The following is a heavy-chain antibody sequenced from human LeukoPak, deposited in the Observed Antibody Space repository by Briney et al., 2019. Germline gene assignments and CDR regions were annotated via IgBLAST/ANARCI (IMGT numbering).Heavy chain of an antibody. V-gene: IGHV3-23*01. CDR1: GFTFSSYA. Sequence: GGSLRLSCAAPGFTFSSYAMSWVRQAPGKGLEWVSAISGSGGSTYYADSVKGRFTISRDNAKNTLYLQMNSLRADDTAVYYCARAVGGSSDYWGQGTLVTVSS. CDR2: ISGSGGST. J-gene: IGHJ4*02. CDR3: ARAVGGSSDY. D-gene: IGHD1-26*01.